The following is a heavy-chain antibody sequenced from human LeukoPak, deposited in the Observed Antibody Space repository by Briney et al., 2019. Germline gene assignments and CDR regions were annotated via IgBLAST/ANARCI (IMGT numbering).Heavy chain of an antibody. CDR2: IYYSGST. D-gene: IGHD1-26*01. CDR3: ARGKWAYYFDY. V-gene: IGHV4-59*01. CDR1: GGSISSYY. J-gene: IGHJ4*02. Sequence: SETLSLTCTVSGGSISSYYWSWIRQPSGKGLEWIGYIYYSGSTNYNPSLKSRVTISVDTSKNQFSLKLSSVTAADTAVYYCARGKWAYYFDYWGQGTLVTVSS.